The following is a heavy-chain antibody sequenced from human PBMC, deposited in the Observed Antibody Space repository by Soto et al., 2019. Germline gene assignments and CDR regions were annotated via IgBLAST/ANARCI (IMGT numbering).Heavy chain of an antibody. V-gene: IGHV3-23*01. J-gene: IGHJ6*02. CDR3: AKAAAVHPWNYYYGMDV. Sequence: GGSLRLSCAASGFTFSSYAMSWVRQAPGKGLEWVSAISGSGGSTYYADSVKGRFTISRDNSKNTLYLQMNSLRAEDTAVYYCAKAAAVHPWNYYYGMDVWGQGTTVTVSS. CDR2: ISGSGGST. CDR1: GFTFSSYA. D-gene: IGHD6-13*01.